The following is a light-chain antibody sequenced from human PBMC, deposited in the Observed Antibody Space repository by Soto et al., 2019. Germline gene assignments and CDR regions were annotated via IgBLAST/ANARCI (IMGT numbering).Light chain of an antibody. CDR2: DVT. CDR1: SSDVGGYNY. V-gene: IGLV2-14*01. J-gene: IGLJ1*01. CDR3: TSYTSTSTLYV. Sequence: QSALTQPASVSGSPGQSITISCTGTSSDVGGYNYVSWYRQYPGKAPKLMIYDVTNRPSGVSSRFSASKSGNTASLTISRLQAEDEADYYCTSYTSTSTLYVFGSGTKLTVL.